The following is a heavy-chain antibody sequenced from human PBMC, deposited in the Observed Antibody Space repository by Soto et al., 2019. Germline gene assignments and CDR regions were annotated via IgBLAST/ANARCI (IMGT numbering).Heavy chain of an antibody. CDR2: ISGNGEII. D-gene: IGHD3-22*01. J-gene: IGHJ4*02. CDR1: GFTFSDYY. CDR3: AKDSYYYSRSGYYVFDS. V-gene: IGHV3-11*04. Sequence: GGSLRLSCAASGFTFSDYYIHWIRRAPGKGLEWISYISGNGEIIQYAASARGRFTISRDNAENSVYLQMNSLRPEDTAVYYCAKDSYYYSRSGYYVFDSWGQGTLVTVSS.